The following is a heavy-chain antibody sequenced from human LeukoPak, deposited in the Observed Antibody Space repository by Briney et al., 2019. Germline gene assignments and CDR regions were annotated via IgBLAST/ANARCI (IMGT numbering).Heavy chain of an antibody. J-gene: IGHJ6*02. V-gene: IGHV1-2*02. CDR1: GYTFTGYY. D-gene: IGHD6-19*01. CDR3: ARARRIAVAGTSLPGGRFDV. Sequence: ASVKVSCKASGYTFTGYYMHWVRQAPGQGLEWMGWINPNSGGTNYAQKFQGRVTMTRDTSISTAYMELSRPRSDDTAVYYCARARRIAVAGTSLPGGRFDVWGQGTTVTVS. CDR2: INPNSGGT.